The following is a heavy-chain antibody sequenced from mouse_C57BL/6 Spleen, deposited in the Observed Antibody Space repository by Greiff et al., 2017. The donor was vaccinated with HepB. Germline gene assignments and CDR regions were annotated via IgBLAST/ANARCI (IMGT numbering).Heavy chain of an antibody. CDR2: IYPGSGST. CDR3: ANLLLGGFDY. D-gene: IGHD2-1*01. CDR1: GYTFTSYW. Sequence: QVQLQQPGAELVKPGASVKMSCKASGYTFTSYWITWVKRRPGHGLEWIGDIYPGSGSTNYTAKFKSKATLTVDTSSSTAYMHLSSLTSEDSAFYYCANLLLGGFDYWGQGTTLTVSS. V-gene: IGHV1-55*01. J-gene: IGHJ2*01.